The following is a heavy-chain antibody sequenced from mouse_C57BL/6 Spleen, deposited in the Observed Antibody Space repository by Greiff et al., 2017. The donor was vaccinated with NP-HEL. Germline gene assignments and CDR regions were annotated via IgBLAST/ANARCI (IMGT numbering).Heavy chain of an antibody. CDR2: IDPETGGT. Sequence: QVQLQQSGAELVRPGASVTLSCKASGYTFTDYEMHWVKQTPVHGLEWIGAIDPETGGTAYNQKFKGKAILTADKSTSTAYMELRSLTSEDSAVYYCTRGYYYGTSFADWGQGTLVTVSA. J-gene: IGHJ3*01. CDR3: TRGYYYGTSFAD. V-gene: IGHV1-15*01. D-gene: IGHD1-1*01. CDR1: GYTFTDYE.